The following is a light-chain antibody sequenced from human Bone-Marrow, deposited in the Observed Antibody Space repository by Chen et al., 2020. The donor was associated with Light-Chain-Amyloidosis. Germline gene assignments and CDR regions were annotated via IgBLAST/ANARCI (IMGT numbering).Light chain of an antibody. CDR1: NNDVGGHAF. J-gene: IGLJ3*02. Sequence: QSALTQPAPVSGFPGQSITISCTGTNNDVGGHAFVSWYQRHPGKAPKFLIYEDTERASGVSNRFSGSKSGNTASLTISGLQAEDEADYYCSSFAAGSTWVLGGGTSLTVL. V-gene: IGLV2-23*01. CDR2: EDT. CDR3: SSFAAGSTWV.